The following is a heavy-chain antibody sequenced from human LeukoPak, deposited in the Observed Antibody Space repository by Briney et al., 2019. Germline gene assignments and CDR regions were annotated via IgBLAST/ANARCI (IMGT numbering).Heavy chain of an antibody. D-gene: IGHD5-18*01. Sequence: GGSLRLSCAASGFTFSEYSMTWIRQAPGKGLEWLSYISGSGTTVDYADSVKGRFTISRDNAKNSVYLQMDSLRAEDTAVYYCASEPWIQRDWGQGTLVTVSS. CDR2: ISGSGTTV. CDR1: GFTFSEYS. J-gene: IGHJ4*02. V-gene: IGHV3-11*01. CDR3: ASEPWIQRD.